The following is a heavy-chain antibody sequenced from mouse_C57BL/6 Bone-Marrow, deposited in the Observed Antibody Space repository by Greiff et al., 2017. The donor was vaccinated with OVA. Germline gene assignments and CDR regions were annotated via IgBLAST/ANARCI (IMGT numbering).Heavy chain of an antibody. CDR2: IYPGSGNT. V-gene: IGHV1-76*01. CDR1: GYTFTDYY. J-gene: IGHJ3*01. CDR3: ARWAY. Sequence: LQESGAELVRPGASVKLSCKASGYTFTDYYINWVKQRPGQGLEWIARIYPGSGNTYYNEKFKGKATLTAEKSSSTAYMQLSSLTSEDSAVYFCARWAYWGQGTLVTVSA.